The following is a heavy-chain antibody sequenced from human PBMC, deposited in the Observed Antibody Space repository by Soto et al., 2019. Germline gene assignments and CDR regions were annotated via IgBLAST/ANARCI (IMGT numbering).Heavy chain of an antibody. CDR2: IYYSGST. D-gene: IGHD4-17*01. CDR3: ARLTTTWYYYGMDV. J-gene: IGHJ6*02. V-gene: IGHV4-39*01. Sequence: SETLSLTCTVSGGSISSSSYYWGWFRQPPGKGLEWIGSIYYSGSTYYNPSLKSRVTISVDTSKNQFSLKLSSVTAADTAVYYCARLTTTWYYYGMDVWGQGTTVT. CDR1: GGSISSSSYY.